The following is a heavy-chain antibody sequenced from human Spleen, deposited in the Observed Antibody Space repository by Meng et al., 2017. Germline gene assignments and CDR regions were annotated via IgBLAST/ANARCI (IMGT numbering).Heavy chain of an antibody. D-gene: IGHD4-11*01. J-gene: IGHJ4*02. Sequence: QVQLVQSGAEVKKPGSSVKVSCKASGGTFSSYVISWVRQAPGQGLEWLATINCNNGGTNYAQRFQGRVTLTRDTPTSTVYMELRSLGYEDTAVYYCTREQSPGHFDYLGQGILVTVSS. V-gene: IGHV1-69*04. CDR3: TREQSPGHFDY. CDR2: INCNNGGT. CDR1: GGTFSSYV.